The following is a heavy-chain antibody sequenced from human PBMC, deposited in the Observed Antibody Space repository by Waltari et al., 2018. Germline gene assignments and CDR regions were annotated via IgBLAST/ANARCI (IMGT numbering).Heavy chain of an antibody. J-gene: IGHJ4*02. CDR2: ISGSGGST. Sequence: EVQLLESGGGLVQPGGSLRLSCAASGFTFSSYALSWVRKAPGKGLEWVSAISGSGGSTYYADSVKGRFTISRDNSNNTLYLQMNSLRAEDTAVYYCAKAQQRWFRELLSTTDYWGQGTLVTVSS. D-gene: IGHD3-10*01. V-gene: IGHV3-23*01. CDR1: GFTFSSYA. CDR3: AKAQQRWFRELLSTTDY.